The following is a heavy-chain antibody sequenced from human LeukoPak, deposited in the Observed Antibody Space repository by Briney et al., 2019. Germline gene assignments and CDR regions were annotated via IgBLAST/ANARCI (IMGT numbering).Heavy chain of an antibody. J-gene: IGHJ4*02. CDR3: VKDTLYGGYVPYLDY. CDR1: GFTFSSYG. CDR2: IWYDGSNK. V-gene: IGHV3-33*06. Sequence: PGRSLRLSCAASGFTFSSYGMHWVRQAPGKGLEWVAVIWYDGSNKYYADSVKGRFTISRDNSKNTLYLQMNSLRAEDTAVYYCVKDTLYGGYVPYLDYWGQGTLVTVYS. D-gene: IGHD5-12*01.